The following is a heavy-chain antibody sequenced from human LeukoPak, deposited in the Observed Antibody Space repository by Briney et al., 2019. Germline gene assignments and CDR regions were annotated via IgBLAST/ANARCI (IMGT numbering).Heavy chain of an antibody. CDR1: GSGYSISGGYY. CDR2: IYYSGST. V-gene: IGHV4-61*08. Sequence: ASETVSLTCTVSGSGYSISGGYYWGWIRQPPGKGLEWIGYIYYSGSTNYNPSLKSRVTISVDTSKNQFSLKLSSVTAADTAVYYCARVSYAGWPYFDYWGQGTLVTVSS. CDR3: ARVSYAGWPYFDY. J-gene: IGHJ4*02. D-gene: IGHD3-16*01.